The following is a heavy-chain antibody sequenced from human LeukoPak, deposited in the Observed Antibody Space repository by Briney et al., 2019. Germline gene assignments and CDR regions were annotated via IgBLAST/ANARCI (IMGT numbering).Heavy chain of an antibody. CDR1: GYTFTGYY. J-gene: IGHJ1*01. D-gene: IGHD3-22*01. V-gene: IGHV1-8*02. CDR2: MNPNSGNT. CDR3: ARGYYYDSSGYYYAEYFQH. Sequence: ASVKVSCTASGYTFTGYYMRWVRQAPGQGLEWMGWMNPNSGNTGYAQKFQGRVTMTRNASISTAYMELSSLRSEDTAVYYCARGYYYDSSGYYYAEYFQHWGQGTLVTVSS.